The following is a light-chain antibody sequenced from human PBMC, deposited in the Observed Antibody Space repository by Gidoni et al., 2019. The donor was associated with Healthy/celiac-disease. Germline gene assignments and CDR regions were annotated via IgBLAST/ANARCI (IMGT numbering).Light chain of an antibody. CDR1: QGISSD. CDR2: YTS. CDR3: QQYKAYPWT. J-gene: IGKJ1*01. V-gene: IGKV1-9*01. Sequence: DIQLTQSPSFLSASVGDRVTITCRASQGISSDLAWYQQKPGKAPRLLIYYTSTLQTGIPSSFSGSGSGTEFTLTISSLQPEDFATYYCQQYKAYPWTFGQGTKVEFK.